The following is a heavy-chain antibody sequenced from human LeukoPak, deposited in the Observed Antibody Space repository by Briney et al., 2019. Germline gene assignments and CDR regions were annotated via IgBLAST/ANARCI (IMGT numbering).Heavy chain of an antibody. CDR1: GFTFDDYA. CDR2: INWNSVNI. J-gene: IGHJ6*02. V-gene: IGHV3-9*01. CDR3: AKDKGYYGPGTGMDV. Sequence: GGSLRLSCTASGFTFDDYAMHWVRQAPGKGLEWVSRINWNSVNIAYADSVKGRFTVSRDNAKNSLYLQMNSLRAEDTALYCCAKDKGYYGPGTGMDVWGQGTTVTVSS. D-gene: IGHD3-10*01.